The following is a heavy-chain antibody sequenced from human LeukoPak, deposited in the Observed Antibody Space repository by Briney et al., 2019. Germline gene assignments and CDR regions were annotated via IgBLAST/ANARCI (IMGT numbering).Heavy chain of an antibody. D-gene: IGHD5-12*01. Sequence: ASVKVSCKASGYTFTSYGISRVRQAPGQGLEWMGWISAYNGNTNYAQKLQGRVTMTTDTSTSTAYMELRSLKSDDTAVYYCARAWSGYSGYDYAAYWGQGTLVTVSS. V-gene: IGHV1-18*01. J-gene: IGHJ4*02. CDR1: GYTFTSYG. CDR2: ISAYNGNT. CDR3: ARAWSGYSGYDYAAY.